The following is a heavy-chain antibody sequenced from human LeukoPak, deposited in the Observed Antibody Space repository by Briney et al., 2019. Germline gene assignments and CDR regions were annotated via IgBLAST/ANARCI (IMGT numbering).Heavy chain of an antibody. CDR2: IYYSGST. CDR1: GGSISSYY. Sequence: SETLSLTCTVSGGSISSYYWSWIRQPPGKGLEWIGYIYYSGSTNYNPSLRSRVTISVDTSKNQFSLKLSSVTAADTAVYYCARETSQKGAHYMDVWGKGTTVTISS. D-gene: IGHD3-16*01. V-gene: IGHV4-59*01. J-gene: IGHJ6*03. CDR3: ARETSQKGAHYMDV.